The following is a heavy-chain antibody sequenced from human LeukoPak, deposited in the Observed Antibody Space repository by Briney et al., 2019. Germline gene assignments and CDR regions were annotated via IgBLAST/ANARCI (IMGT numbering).Heavy chain of an antibody. D-gene: IGHD3-22*01. V-gene: IGHV3-23*01. CDR1: GFTFSSYA. CDR2: ISGSGGST. Sequence: GGSLRLSCAASGFTFSSYAMSWVRQAPGKGLEWVSAISGSGGSTYYADSVKGRFTISRDNSKNTLYLQMNSLRAEDTAVYYCATLGFSSGYYYYFDHWGQGTLVTVSS. CDR3: ATLGFSSGYYYYFDH. J-gene: IGHJ4*02.